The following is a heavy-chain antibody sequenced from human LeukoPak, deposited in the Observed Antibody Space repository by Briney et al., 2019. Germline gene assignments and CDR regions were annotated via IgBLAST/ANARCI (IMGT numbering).Heavy chain of an antibody. D-gene: IGHD6-13*01. Sequence: GGSLRLSCAASGFTVSSNYMSWVRQAPGKGLEWVSLIYSGGSTYYADSVKGRFTISRDNSRNTLYLQMNSLRAEDTAVYYCARGLEGIAAAGTEYWFDPWGQGTLVIVSS. CDR3: ARGLEGIAAAGTEYWFDP. V-gene: IGHV3-53*01. CDR2: IYSGGST. J-gene: IGHJ5*02. CDR1: GFTVSSNY.